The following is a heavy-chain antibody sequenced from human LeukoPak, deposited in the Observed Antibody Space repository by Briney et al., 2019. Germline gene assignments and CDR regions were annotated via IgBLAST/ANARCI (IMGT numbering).Heavy chain of an antibody. CDR2: IYYSGST. J-gene: IGHJ4*02. CDR1: GGSISSGGYY. D-gene: IGHD3-16*02. Sequence: SETLSLTCIVSGGSISSGGYYWSWIRQHPGKGLEWIGYIYYSGSTYYNPSLKSRVTISVDTSKNQFSLKLSSVTAADTAVYYCARVPAGDYVWGSYRPFRFDYWGQGTLVTVSS. V-gene: IGHV4-31*03. CDR3: ARVPAGDYVWGSYRPFRFDY.